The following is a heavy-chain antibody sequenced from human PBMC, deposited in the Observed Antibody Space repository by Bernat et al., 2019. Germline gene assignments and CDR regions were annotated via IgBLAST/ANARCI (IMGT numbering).Heavy chain of an antibody. D-gene: IGHD6-13*01. CDR3: ARDTSPLPPSSSWYGPCYYGMDV. CDR1: GFTFSSYS. V-gene: IGHV3-21*01. J-gene: IGHJ6*04. CDR2: ISSSSSYI. Sequence: EVQLVESGGGLVKPGGSLRLSCAASGFTFSSYSMNWVRQAPGKGLEWVSSISSSSSYIYYADSVKGRVTISRDNAKNSLYLQMNSLRAEDTAVYYCARDTSPLPPSSSWYGPCYYGMDVWGEGTTVTVSS.